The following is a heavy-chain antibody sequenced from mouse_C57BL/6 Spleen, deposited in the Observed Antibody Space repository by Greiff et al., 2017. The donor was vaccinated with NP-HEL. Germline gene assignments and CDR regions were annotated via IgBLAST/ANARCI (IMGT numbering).Heavy chain of an antibody. CDR2: ISGGGGNT. J-gene: IGHJ3*01. D-gene: IGHD2-14*01. CDR1: GFTFSSYT. V-gene: IGHV5-9*01. Sequence: EVQGVESGGGLVKPGGSLKLSCAASGFTFSSYTMSWVRQTPEKRLEWVATISGGGGNTYYPDSVKGRFTISRDNAKNTLYLQMSSLRSEDTALYYCARYSGYDGWFAYWGQGTLVTVSA. CDR3: ARYSGYDGWFAY.